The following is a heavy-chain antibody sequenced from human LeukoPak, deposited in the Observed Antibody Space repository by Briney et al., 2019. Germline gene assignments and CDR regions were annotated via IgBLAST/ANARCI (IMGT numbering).Heavy chain of an antibody. CDR3: ARDAGDCSGGSCYGLDY. V-gene: IGHV3-21*01. J-gene: IGHJ4*02. Sequence: GGSLRLSCAASGFTLGSYTMNWVRQSPGKGLEWVSSISSSSDYIYYADSLKGRFTISRDNAKNSLYLQMNSLRAEDTAVYYCARDAGDCSGGSCYGLDYWGQGTLVTVSS. CDR2: ISSSSDYI. D-gene: IGHD2-15*01. CDR1: GFTLGSYT.